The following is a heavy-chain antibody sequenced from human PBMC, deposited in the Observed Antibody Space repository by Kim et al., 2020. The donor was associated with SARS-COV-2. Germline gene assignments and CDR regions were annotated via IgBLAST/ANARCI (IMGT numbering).Heavy chain of an antibody. CDR3: AGVYSNYGVIDY. D-gene: IGHD4-4*01. V-gene: IGHV3-30*07. Sequence: YEADHAEARFTLSRHNSKHTLYVQMNSLRAEDTAVYYCAGVYSNYGVIDYWGQGTLVTVSS. J-gene: IGHJ4*02.